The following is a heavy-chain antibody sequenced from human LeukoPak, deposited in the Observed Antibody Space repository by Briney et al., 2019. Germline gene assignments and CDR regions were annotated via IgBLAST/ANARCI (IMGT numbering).Heavy chain of an antibody. D-gene: IGHD6-13*01. CDR3: VRASSTTAAGLFDY. Sequence: GGSLGLSCAAPGFTVSSNFMSWVRQAPGKGLEWVSVLYSGGYTVYADSVKGRFTISRDNSENTLYLQMNSLRADDTAVYYCVRASSTTAAGLFDYWGQGTLLTVSS. J-gene: IGHJ4*02. CDR1: GFTVSSNF. V-gene: IGHV3-53*01. CDR2: LYSGGYT.